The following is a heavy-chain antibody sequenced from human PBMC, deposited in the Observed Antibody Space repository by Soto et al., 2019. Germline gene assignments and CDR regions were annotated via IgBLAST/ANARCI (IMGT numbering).Heavy chain of an antibody. J-gene: IGHJ4*02. CDR3: AREYSSAPDY. Sequence: QLQLQESGPGLVKPSETLSLTCTVSGGSISSSSYYWGWIRQPPGKGMTWIGSMYYSGSTFYSPALRSRVTISVDTSKTQFSLRVSSVTAADTAVYYCAREYSSAPDYWGQGTQVTVSS. CDR1: GGSISSSSYY. V-gene: IGHV4-39*02. CDR2: MYYSGST. D-gene: IGHD6-25*01.